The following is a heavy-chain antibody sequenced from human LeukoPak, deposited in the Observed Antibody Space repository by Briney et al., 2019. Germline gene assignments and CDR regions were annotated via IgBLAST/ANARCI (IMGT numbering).Heavy chain of an antibody. D-gene: IGHD4-23*01. CDR1: GFTFSSSW. V-gene: IGHV3-7*01. Sequence: GGSLRLSCAASGFTFSSSWMNWVRQAPGKGLEWVANIKQDGSEKYYVDSVKGRFAISRDNAKNSLFLQMNTLRVEDTAVYYCAKDSLLTVVSPVAASWGQGTLVTVSS. J-gene: IGHJ5*02. CDR3: AKDSLLTVVSPVAAS. CDR2: IKQDGSEK.